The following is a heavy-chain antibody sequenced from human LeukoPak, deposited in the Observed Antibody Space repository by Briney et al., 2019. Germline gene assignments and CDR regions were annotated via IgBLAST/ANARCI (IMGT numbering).Heavy chain of an antibody. V-gene: IGHV3-23*01. CDR3: AKTLDYSNYDWFDP. CDR2: ISGSGGRT. Sequence: AGGSLRLFRAASGFTFSSYAMSWVRQAPGKGLEWVSAISGSGGRTYYADSVKGRFTISRDNSQNPPDLQMNSLRAQDPAVYYCAKTLDYSNYDWFDPWGQGTLATVPS. J-gene: IGHJ5*02. D-gene: IGHD4-11*01. CDR1: GFTFSSYA.